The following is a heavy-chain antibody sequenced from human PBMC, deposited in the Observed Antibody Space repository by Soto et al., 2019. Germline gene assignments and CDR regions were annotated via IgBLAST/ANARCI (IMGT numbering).Heavy chain of an antibody. CDR3: AKDRVATKATPPHY. D-gene: IGHD5-12*01. J-gene: IGHJ4*02. V-gene: IGHV3-30*18. Sequence: QVQLVESGGGVVQPGRSLRLSCAASGFTFSSYGMHWVRQAPGKGLEWVAVISYDGSNKYYADSVKGRFTICRANSKNTLYLQMNGLRAEDTAVYYCAKDRVATKATPPHYWGQGTLVTVSS. CDR2: ISYDGSNK. CDR1: GFTFSSYG.